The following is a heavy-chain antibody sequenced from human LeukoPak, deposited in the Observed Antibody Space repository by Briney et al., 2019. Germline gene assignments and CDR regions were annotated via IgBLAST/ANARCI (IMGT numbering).Heavy chain of an antibody. CDR3: ARRRSTEESKTGLVYNCLDY. J-gene: IGHJ4*02. CDR1: GASISRYY. Sequence: SETLFITCTVSGASISRYYGNWFRQPAGKGLEWIGRVYSSGSTNYSPSLRSRVTMSVDTSKNQFSLRLTSVSAADTAVYYCARRRSTEESKTGLVYNCLDYWGQGTLVTVSS. D-gene: IGHD1-26*01. V-gene: IGHV4-4*07. CDR2: VYSSGST.